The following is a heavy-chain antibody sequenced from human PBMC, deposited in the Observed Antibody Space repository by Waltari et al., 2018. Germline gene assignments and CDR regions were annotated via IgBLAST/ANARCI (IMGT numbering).Heavy chain of an antibody. D-gene: IGHD6-19*01. J-gene: IGHJ4*02. CDR3: ARGGSGWSAAYYFDA. Sequence: EVQLVESGGGLVQPGGSLRLSCVASGFTFSSYWMSWVRQAPGKGLERVADIKQDGSGKYYVDSVKGRFTISRDKDKNSLYLQMNSLRAEDTAVYYCARGGSGWSAAYYFDAWGQGTLVPVSS. V-gene: IGHV3-7*01. CDR1: GFTFSSYW. CDR2: IKQDGSGK.